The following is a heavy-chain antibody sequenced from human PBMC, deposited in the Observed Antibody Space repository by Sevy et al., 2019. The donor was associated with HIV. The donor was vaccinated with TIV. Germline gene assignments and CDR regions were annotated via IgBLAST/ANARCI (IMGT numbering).Heavy chain of an antibody. CDR2: ISSSSSYI. CDR1: GFTFSSYS. J-gene: IGHJ3*02. CDR3: ARGLDLAGAFDI. V-gene: IGHV3-21*01. Sequence: VGSLRLSCAASGFTFSSYSMNWVRQAPGKGLEWVSSISSSSSYIYYADSVKGRFTISRDNAKNSLYLQMNSLRAEDTAVYYCARGLDLAGAFDIWGQWTMVTVSS.